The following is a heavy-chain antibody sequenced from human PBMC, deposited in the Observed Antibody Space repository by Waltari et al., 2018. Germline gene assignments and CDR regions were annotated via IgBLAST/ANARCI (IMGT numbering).Heavy chain of an antibody. V-gene: IGHV4-61*02. CDR3: ARDEARYYDIMTGGGYYGLDV. Sequence: QVQLQESGPGLVRPSQTLSLTCTVSGGSISSGSVYWTWIRQPAGKGLEWVGHIFTSGSTKYTPALKIRVSVSLDTSENQFSLRLSSVTAADTAVYYCARDEARYYDIMTGGGYYGLDVWGQGTTVTVSS. CDR1: GGSISSGSVY. CDR2: IFTSGST. D-gene: IGHD3-9*01. J-gene: IGHJ6*02.